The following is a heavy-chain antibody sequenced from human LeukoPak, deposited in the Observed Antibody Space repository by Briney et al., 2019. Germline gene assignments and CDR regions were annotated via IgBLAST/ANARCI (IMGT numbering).Heavy chain of an antibody. Sequence: SETLSLTCTVSDGSIATGTFYWSWIRQPAGKGLEWIGRIYTSGSTNYNPSLTSRVIISIDASKNQFSLQLSSVTAADTALYYCARGGIPEAGTSWLDPWGQGTLVTVSS. D-gene: IGHD1-1*01. J-gene: IGHJ5*02. V-gene: IGHV4-61*02. CDR2: IYTSGST. CDR3: ARGGIPEAGTSWLDP. CDR1: DGSIATGTFY.